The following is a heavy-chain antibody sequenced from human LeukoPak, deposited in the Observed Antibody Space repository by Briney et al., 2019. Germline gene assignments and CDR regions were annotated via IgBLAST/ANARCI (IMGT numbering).Heavy chain of an antibody. CDR2: INSDGINT. J-gene: IGHJ6*03. CDR3: ARDRRGVGYRPQYYYYYMDV. V-gene: IGHV3-74*01. Sequence: GSLRLSCAASGFTFSNYWMHWVRQAPGKGLVWVSRINSDGINTSYADSVKGRFTISRDNAKNTLNLQMNSMRAEDTAVYYCARDRRGVGYRPQYYYYYMDVWGKGTTVTVSS. D-gene: IGHD5-24*01. CDR1: GFTFSNYW.